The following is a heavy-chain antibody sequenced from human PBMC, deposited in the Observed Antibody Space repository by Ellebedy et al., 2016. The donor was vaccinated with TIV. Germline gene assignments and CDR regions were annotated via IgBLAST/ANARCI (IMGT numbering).Heavy chain of an antibody. J-gene: IGHJ4*02. CDR2: INHSGST. Sequence: MPSETLSLTCTVSGGSISSGGYYWSWIRQPPGKGLEWIGEINHSGSTNYNPSLKSRVTISVDTSKNQFSLKLSSVTAADTAVYYCARRLAAAGTPFDYWGQGTLVTVSS. CDR1: GGSISSGGYY. D-gene: IGHD6-13*01. CDR3: ARRLAAAGTPFDY. V-gene: IGHV4-39*01.